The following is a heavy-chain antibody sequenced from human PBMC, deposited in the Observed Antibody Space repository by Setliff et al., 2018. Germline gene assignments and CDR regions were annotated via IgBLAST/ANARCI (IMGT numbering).Heavy chain of an antibody. V-gene: IGHV4-39*02. D-gene: IGHD3-3*01. J-gene: IGHJ4*02. CDR3: ARELWYYKFWSGYTRDYFDY. CDR2: IYYSGST. CDR1: GGSISSSSYY. Sequence: SETLSLTCTVSGGSISSSSYYWGWIRQPPGKGLEWIGSIYYSGSTYYNPSLKSRVTISVDTSKNQFSLKLSSVTAADTAVYYCARELWYYKFWSGYTRDYFDYWGQGTLVTVSS.